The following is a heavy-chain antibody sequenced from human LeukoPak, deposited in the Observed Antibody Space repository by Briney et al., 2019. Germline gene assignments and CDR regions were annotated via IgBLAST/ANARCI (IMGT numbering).Heavy chain of an antibody. J-gene: IGHJ4*02. CDR3: ARDGGRYSFDY. CDR1: GFIFSTYG. Sequence: GRSLRLSCAASGFIFSTYGMHWVRQAPGKGLEWVAVIWDDGSNKNYADSVKGRVTISRDNSQNTLHLQMNSLRAEDTAIYYCARDGGRYSFDYWGQGTLVTVSS. CDR2: IWDDGSNK. D-gene: IGHD3-16*01. V-gene: IGHV3-33*01.